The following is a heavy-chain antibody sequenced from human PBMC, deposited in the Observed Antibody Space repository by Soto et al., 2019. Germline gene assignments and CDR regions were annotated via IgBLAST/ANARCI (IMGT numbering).Heavy chain of an antibody. CDR3: ATLEGDSDFWSGRSYYGMDV. J-gene: IGHJ6*02. D-gene: IGHD3-3*01. V-gene: IGHV4-39*01. CDR1: GGSISSSSYY. Sequence: SETLSLTCTVSGGSISSSSYYWGWIRQPPGKGLEWIGSIYYSGSTYYNPSLKSRVTISVDTSKNQFSLKLSSVTAADTAVYYCATLEGDSDFWSGRSYYGMDVWGQGTTVTVSS. CDR2: IYYSGST.